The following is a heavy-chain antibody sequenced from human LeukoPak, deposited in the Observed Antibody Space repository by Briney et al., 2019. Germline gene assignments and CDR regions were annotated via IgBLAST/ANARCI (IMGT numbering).Heavy chain of an antibody. CDR3: AREISSWSGYFVGDGWFDP. D-gene: IGHD3-3*01. V-gene: IGHV3-33*08. CDR1: GFTFSSYG. CDR2: IWYDGSNK. Sequence: PGGSLRLSCAASGFTFSSYGMHWVRQAPGKGLEWVAVIWYDGSNKYYADSVKGRFTISRDNSKNTLYVQMNSLRAEDTAVYYCAREISSWSGYFVGDGWFDPWGQGTLVTVSS. J-gene: IGHJ5*02.